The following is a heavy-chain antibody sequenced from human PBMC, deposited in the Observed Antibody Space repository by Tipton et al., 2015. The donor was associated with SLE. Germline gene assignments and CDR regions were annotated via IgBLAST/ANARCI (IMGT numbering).Heavy chain of an antibody. V-gene: IGHV4-59*12. D-gene: IGHD1-1*01. Sequence: TLSLTCTVSGGPISSSYWSWIRQPPGKGLEWIGCIYFSGSTNYNPSLKSRVTISVDTSKNQFSLKLSSVTAADTAVYYCARGILEPGDYWGQGTLVTVSS. CDR2: IYFSGST. CDR1: GGPISSSY. J-gene: IGHJ4*02. CDR3: ARGILEPGDY.